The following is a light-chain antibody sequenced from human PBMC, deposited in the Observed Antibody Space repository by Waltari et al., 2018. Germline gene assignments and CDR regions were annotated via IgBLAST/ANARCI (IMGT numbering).Light chain of an antibody. V-gene: IGLV2-14*03. Sequence: QSALTQPASVSGSPGQSITISCTGTSSDIGNFNYVSWYQQHPDKAPKLIIYDVTNRAAGISIRFSASKSGNTASLSSSGLQAEDEADYYCASFTKNTDTLWVFGGGTRLTVL. CDR1: SSDIGNFNY. J-gene: IGLJ3*02. CDR3: ASFTKNTDTLWV. CDR2: DVT.